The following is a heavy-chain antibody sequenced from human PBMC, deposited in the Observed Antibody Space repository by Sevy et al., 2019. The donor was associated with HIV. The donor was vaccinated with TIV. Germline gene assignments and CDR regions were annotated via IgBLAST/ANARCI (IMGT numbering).Heavy chain of an antibody. CDR2: MNPKSGNT. CDR3: TRGLSFTYAKRGDWLNWYFDV. Sequence: ASVKVSCQASGYTFDNYDINWVRQATGQGLEWMGWMNPKSGNTGYAVKFQGRVTMSRVSSIRTAYMELNGLTSEDTAVYYCTRGLSFTYAKRGDWLNWYFDVWGRGTLVTVSS. J-gene: IGHJ2*01. CDR1: GYTFDNYD. D-gene: IGHD2-21*02. V-gene: IGHV1-8*01.